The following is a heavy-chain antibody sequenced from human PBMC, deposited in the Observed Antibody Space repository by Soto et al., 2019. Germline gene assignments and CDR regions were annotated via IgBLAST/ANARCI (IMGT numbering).Heavy chain of an antibody. CDR1: GGSIYTYY. CDR2: ISDGGST. V-gene: IGHV4-59*12. D-gene: IGHD3-22*01. J-gene: IGHJ3*02. Sequence: KPSETLSLTCNVSGGSIYTYYWNWIRQSPGKGLEWIGYISDGGSTNYNPSLKGRGTISVDTSKKQVSPKLSSVTAADTAVYYCARYLARLTMIVVAIDAFDIWGQGTMVTVSS. CDR3: ARYLARLTMIVVAIDAFDI.